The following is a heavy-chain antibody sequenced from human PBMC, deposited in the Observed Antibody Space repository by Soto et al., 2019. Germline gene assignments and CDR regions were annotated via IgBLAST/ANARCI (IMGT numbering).Heavy chain of an antibody. V-gene: IGHV3-7*03. CDR3: VRISVRPRAIRTSPGRWYFDL. CDR2: IKPDESEK. CDR1: GFTFSDSW. D-gene: IGHD1-1*01. Sequence: EVQLVESGGGLVQPGGSLRLSCTASGFTFSDSWMTWVRQAPGKGLEWVARIKPDESEKKYADSVKGRFSISRDNAKNSMYLHISSLRAEDTAVYYCVRISVRPRAIRTSPGRWYFDLCGRGALATVSS. J-gene: IGHJ2*01.